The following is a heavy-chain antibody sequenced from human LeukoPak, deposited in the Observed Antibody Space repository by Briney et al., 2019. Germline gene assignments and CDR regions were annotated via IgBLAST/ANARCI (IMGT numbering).Heavy chain of an antibody. V-gene: IGHV3-64D*06. Sequence: GGSLRLSCLASGFTFGSYAMHWVRQTPGKGLEYVSVITSDGGTTYYADSVKGRATISRDNSKSTLYLQMSSLRPEDTAVYYCVKDNVGSGDYWGQGTLVTVSS. CDR3: VKDNVGSGDY. J-gene: IGHJ4*02. CDR1: GFTFGSYA. D-gene: IGHD3-10*01. CDR2: ITSDGGTT.